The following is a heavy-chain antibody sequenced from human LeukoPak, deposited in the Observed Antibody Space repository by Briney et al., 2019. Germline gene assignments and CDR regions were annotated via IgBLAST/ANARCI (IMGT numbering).Heavy chain of an antibody. CDR1: GGSMCSYY. CDR2: IFYSGSA. J-gene: IGHJ6*02. D-gene: IGHD6-25*01. Sequence: SETLSLTCTVSGGSMCSYYWSWIRQPPGKGLEWIGYIFYSGSANYNPSLKSRVTISVDTSKNQFSLKLSSVTAADTAVYYCARDKAASPYYYYDMDVWGQGTTVTVSS. V-gene: IGHV4-59*01. CDR3: ARDKAASPYYYYDMDV.